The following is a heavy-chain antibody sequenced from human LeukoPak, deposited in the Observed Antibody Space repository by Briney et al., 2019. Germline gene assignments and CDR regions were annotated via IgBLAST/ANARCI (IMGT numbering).Heavy chain of an antibody. V-gene: IGHV1-69*13. CDR2: IIPVLGTS. CDR3: ARVTGGRYCSTTSCYMRGWFDP. J-gene: IGHJ5*02. D-gene: IGHD2-2*02. Sequence: GASVKVSCKASGGTFSSYAISWVRQAPGQGLEWMGGIIPVLGTSNYAQKFQGRVTITADESTRTAYMELSSLRSEDTAVYYCARVTGGRYCSTTSCYMRGWFDPWGQGTLVTVSS. CDR1: GGTFSSYA.